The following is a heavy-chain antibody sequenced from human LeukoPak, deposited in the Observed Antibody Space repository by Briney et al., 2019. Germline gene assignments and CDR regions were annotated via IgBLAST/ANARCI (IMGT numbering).Heavy chain of an antibody. Sequence: SVKVSCKASGYTFTSYGISWVRQAPGQGLEWMGGIIPIFGTANYAQKFQGRVTITADESTSTAYMELSSLRSEDTAVYYCARVNQDYGGNPKLDYWGQGTLVTVSS. CDR1: GYTFTSYG. V-gene: IGHV1-69*13. CDR3: ARVNQDYGGNPKLDY. J-gene: IGHJ4*02. CDR2: IIPIFGTA. D-gene: IGHD4-23*01.